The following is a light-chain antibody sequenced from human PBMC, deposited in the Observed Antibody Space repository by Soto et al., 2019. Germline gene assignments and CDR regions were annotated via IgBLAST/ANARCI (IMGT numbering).Light chain of an antibody. Sequence: QSALTQPASVSGSPGQSITISCTGTSCDVGGYNYVSWYQQHPGKAPKLMIYDVSNRPSGVSNRFSGSKSGNTASLTISGLQAEDEADYYCSSYTSSSTLEVVFGGGTKVTVL. CDR1: SCDVGGYNY. CDR3: SSYTSSSTLEVV. CDR2: DVS. J-gene: IGLJ2*01. V-gene: IGLV2-14*01.